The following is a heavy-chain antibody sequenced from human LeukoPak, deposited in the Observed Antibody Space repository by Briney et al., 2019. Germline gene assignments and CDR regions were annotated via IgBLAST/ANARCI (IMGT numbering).Heavy chain of an antibody. CDR1: GYSFTSYW. D-gene: IGHD6-6*01. CDR2: IYPGDSDT. CDR3: ASTSIAARSLYYMDV. Sequence: GESLKISCQGSGYSFTSYWIGWVRQMPGKGLEWMGIIYPGDSDTRYSPSFQGQVTISADKSISTAYLQWSSLKASDTAMYYCASTSIAARSLYYMDVWGKGTTVTVSS. V-gene: IGHV5-51*01. J-gene: IGHJ6*03.